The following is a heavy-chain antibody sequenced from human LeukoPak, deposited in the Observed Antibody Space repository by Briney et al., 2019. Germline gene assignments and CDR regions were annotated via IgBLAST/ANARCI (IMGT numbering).Heavy chain of an antibody. Sequence: GESLKISCKGSGYSFTSYWIGWVRQMPGKGLEWMGIIYPGDSDTRYSPSFQGQVTISADKSLTTAYLQWSSLKASDTAMYYCARRGFCSGGNCFSNAFDIWGQGTMVTVSS. J-gene: IGHJ3*02. V-gene: IGHV5-51*01. CDR2: IYPGDSDT. CDR3: ARRGFCSGGNCFSNAFDI. CDR1: GYSFTSYW. D-gene: IGHD2-15*01.